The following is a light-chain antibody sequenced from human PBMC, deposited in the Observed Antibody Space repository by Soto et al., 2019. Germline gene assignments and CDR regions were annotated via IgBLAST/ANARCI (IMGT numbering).Light chain of an antibody. CDR1: QSVSSSY. V-gene: IGKV3-20*01. CDR2: GAS. CDR3: QQYGSSPPYT. Sequence: EIVLTQSPGTLSLSPGERATLSCRASQSVSSSYLAWYQQKPGQAPRLLIYGASSRATGIPDRFSGGGSGTDFTLTISRLEPEDFAVYYGQQYGSSPPYTFGQGTKLEIK. J-gene: IGKJ2*01.